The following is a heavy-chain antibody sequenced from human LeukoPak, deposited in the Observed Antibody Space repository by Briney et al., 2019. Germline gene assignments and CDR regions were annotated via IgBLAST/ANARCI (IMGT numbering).Heavy chain of an antibody. J-gene: IGHJ4*02. V-gene: IGHV4-39*01. CDR2: IYYSGST. D-gene: IGHD1-20*01. CDR3: ARAPNWNFFDD. Sequence: SETLSLTCTVSGGSISSSSYYWGWIRQPPGKGLEWIGSIYYSGSTYYNPSLKSRVTISVDTSKNQFSLKLSSVAAADTAVYYCARAPNWNFFDDWGQGTLVTVSS. CDR1: GGSISSSSYY.